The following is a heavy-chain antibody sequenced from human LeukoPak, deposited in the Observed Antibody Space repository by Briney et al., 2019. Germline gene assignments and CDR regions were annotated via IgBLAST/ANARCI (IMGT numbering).Heavy chain of an antibody. J-gene: IGHJ4*02. V-gene: IGHV3-7*03. Sequence: GGSLRLSCAASGFTFSSSWMTWVRQGPGKGLEWVANIRQDGGEKYYVDSVKGRFTISRVNAKNSLYLQMNSLRAEDTAVYYCARDQYDTWSRRGNFDSWGQGTLVIVSS. CDR1: GFTFSSSW. CDR2: IRQDGGEK. D-gene: IGHD3-3*01. CDR3: ARDQYDTWSRRGNFDS.